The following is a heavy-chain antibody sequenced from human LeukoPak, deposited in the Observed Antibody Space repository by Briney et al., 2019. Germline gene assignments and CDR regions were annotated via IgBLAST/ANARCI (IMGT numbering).Heavy chain of an antibody. CDR2: MNPNSGNT. Sequence: ASVKVSCKASGGTFSSYTISWVRQATGQGLEWMGWMNPNSGNTGYAQKFQGRVTMTRNTSISTAYMELSSLRSEDTAVYYCARVHGDYGGVSYWGQGTLVTVSS. CDR3: ARVHGDYGGVSY. D-gene: IGHD4-17*01. V-gene: IGHV1-8*02. CDR1: GGTFSSYT. J-gene: IGHJ4*02.